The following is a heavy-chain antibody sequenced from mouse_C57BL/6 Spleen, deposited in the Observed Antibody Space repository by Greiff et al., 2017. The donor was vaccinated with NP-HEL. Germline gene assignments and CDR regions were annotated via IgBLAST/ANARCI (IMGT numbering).Heavy chain of an antibody. CDR2: INPSNGGT. D-gene: IGHD3-1*01. V-gene: IGHV1-53*01. CDR1: GYTFTSYW. CDR3: ARGGKTGLPFAY. Sequence: VQLQQSGTELVKPGASVKLSCKASGYTFTSYWMHWVKQRPGQGLEWIGNINPSNGGTNYNEKFKRKATLTVDKSSSTAYMQLSSLTSEDSAVYYCARGGKTGLPFAYWGLGTLVTVSA. J-gene: IGHJ3*01.